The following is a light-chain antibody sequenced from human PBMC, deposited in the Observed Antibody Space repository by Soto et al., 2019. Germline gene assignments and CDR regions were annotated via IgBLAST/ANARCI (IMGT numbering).Light chain of an antibody. Sequence: QSVLTQPPSVSGAPGQRVTISCTGSGSNIGAGYDIHWYQQVPGTAPKPLIYANTTRASGVPDRFSGSKSGTSASLAITGLQAEDEAYYYCQSYVTSLSGYVFVPGTKLTVL. CDR2: ANT. V-gene: IGLV1-40*01. CDR1: GSNIGAGYD. CDR3: QSYVTSLSGYV. J-gene: IGLJ1*01.